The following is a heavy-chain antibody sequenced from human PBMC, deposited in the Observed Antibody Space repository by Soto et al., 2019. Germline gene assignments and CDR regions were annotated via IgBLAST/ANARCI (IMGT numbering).Heavy chain of an antibody. J-gene: IGHJ4*02. CDR3: ASVVDTAMVTTDY. CDR2: INHSGST. CDR1: GGSFSGYY. D-gene: IGHD5-18*01. Sequence: PSETLSLTCAVYGGSFSGYYWSWIRQPPGKGLEWIGEINHSGSTNCNPSLKSRVTISVDTSKNQFSLKLSSVTAADTAVYYCASVVDTAMVTTDYWGQGTLVTVSS. V-gene: IGHV4-34*01.